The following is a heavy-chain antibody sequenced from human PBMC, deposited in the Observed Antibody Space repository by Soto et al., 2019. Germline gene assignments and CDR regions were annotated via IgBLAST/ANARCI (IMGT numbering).Heavy chain of an antibody. Sequence: ASLKASCKASGYTFTGYYMHWVRQAPGQGLEWMGWINPNSGGTNYAQKFQGWVTMTRDTSISTAYMELSRLRSDDTAVYYCARDQLRSEKTYYYYYGMDVWGQGTTVTVSS. CDR2: INPNSGGT. D-gene: IGHD3-3*01. CDR1: GYTFTGYY. J-gene: IGHJ6*02. CDR3: ARDQLRSEKTYYYYYGMDV. V-gene: IGHV1-2*04.